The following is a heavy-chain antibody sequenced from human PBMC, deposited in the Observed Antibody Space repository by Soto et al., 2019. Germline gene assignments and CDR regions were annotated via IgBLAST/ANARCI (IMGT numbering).Heavy chain of an antibody. CDR2: IIPIFGTA. CDR1: GCTFSSYA. V-gene: IGHV1-69*06. J-gene: IGHJ4*02. Sequence: SVKVSCKACGCTFSSYAISWVRQAPGQGLEWMGGIIPIFGTANYAQKFQGRVTITADKSTSTAYMELSSLRSEDTAVYYCASGGDGYNHELGPFDYWGQGTLVTVSS. D-gene: IGHD5-12*01. CDR3: ASGGDGYNHELGPFDY.